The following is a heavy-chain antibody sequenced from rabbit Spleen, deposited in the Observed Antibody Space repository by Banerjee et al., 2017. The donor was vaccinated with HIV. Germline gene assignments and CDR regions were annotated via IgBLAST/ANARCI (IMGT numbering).Heavy chain of an antibody. J-gene: IGHJ4*01. CDR1: GFSFSSSYY. CDR2: IYAGSFDST. CDR3: ARDLDGVIGWNFGW. D-gene: IGHD1-1*01. V-gene: IGHV1S40*01. Sequence: QSLEESGGDLVKPGASLTLTCTASGFSFSSSYYMCWVRQAPGKGLEWIACIYAGSFDSTVYASWAKGRFTISRTSSTTVTLQVTSLTAADTATYFCARDLDGVIGWNFGWWGPGTLVTVS.